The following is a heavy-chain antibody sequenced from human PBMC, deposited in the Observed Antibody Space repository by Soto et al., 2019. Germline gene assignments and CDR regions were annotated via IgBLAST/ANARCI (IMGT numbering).Heavy chain of an antibody. D-gene: IGHD3-10*01. J-gene: IGHJ5*02. CDR3: ARGVGSGSYYNQYNWFDP. Sequence: GASVKGPCKASGYTFTSYGISWVRQAPGQGLEWLVWINPYNGNTSYAQKLQGRVTMTTDTSTSTAYMELRSLRSDDTALYYCARGVGSGSYYNQYNWFDPWGQGTLVTVSS. CDR2: INPYNGNT. CDR1: GYTFTSYG. V-gene: IGHV1-18*01.